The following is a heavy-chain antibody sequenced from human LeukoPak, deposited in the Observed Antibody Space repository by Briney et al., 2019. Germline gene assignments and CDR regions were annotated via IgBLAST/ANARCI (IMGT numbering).Heavy chain of an antibody. CDR2: ISPSGGST. J-gene: IGHJ5*02. CDR3: ARDRLQLQS. Sequence: WASVKVSCKAFGYTFTSNYMHWVRQAPGQGLEWMGVISPSGGSTTYAQKFQGRVTLTRDMSTSTDYLELSSLRSEDTAVYYCARDRLQLQSWGQGTLVIVSS. V-gene: IGHV1-46*01. D-gene: IGHD1-1*01. CDR1: GYTFTSNY.